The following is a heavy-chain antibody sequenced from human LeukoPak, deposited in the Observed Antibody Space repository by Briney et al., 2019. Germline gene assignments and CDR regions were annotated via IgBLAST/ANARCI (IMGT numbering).Heavy chain of an antibody. D-gene: IGHD3-22*01. CDR1: GFTFSSYA. V-gene: IGHV3-23*01. J-gene: IGHJ4*02. CDR3: ARASLIYYDSSGYHY. Sequence: GGSLRLSCAASGFTFSSYAMSWVRQAPGKGLEWVSAISGSGGSTYYADSVKGRFTISRDNSKNTLYLQMNSLRAEDTAVYYCARASLIYYDSSGYHYWGQGTLVTVSS. CDR2: ISGSGGST.